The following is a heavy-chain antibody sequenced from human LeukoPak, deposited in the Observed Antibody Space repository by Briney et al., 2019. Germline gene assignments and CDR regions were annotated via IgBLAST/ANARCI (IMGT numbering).Heavy chain of an antibody. CDR2: IEWDDDK. V-gene: IGHV2-70*01. Sequence: SGPTLVHPTQPLTLTCTFSGFSLRTRGMCVSWIRQPPGKALEWLTHIEWDDDKYYSTSLKTRLTISKDTSKNQVVLIMTNMDPVDTATYYCARIRGYDYVWGSYRSYYFDYWGQGTLVTVSS. CDR1: GFSLRTRGMC. CDR3: ARIRGYDYVWGSYRSYYFDY. J-gene: IGHJ4*02. D-gene: IGHD3-16*02.